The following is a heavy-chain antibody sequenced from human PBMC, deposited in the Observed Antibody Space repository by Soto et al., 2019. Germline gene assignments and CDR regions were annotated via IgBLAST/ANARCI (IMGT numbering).Heavy chain of an antibody. V-gene: IGHV4-31*03. Sequence: PSETLSLTCTVSGGSISSGGYYWSWIRQHPGKGLEWIGYIYYSGSTYYNPSLKSRVTISVDTSKNQFSLKLSSVTAADTAVYYCASARTCITHEMHNRFDLWGQATLVSLAS. D-gene: IGHD1-7*01. CDR2: IYYSGST. J-gene: IGHJ5*02. CDR3: ASARTCITHEMHNRFDL. CDR1: GGSISSGGYY.